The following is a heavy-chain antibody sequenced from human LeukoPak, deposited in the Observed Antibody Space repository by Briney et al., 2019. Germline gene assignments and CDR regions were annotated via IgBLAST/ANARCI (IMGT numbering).Heavy chain of an antibody. Sequence: GGSLRLSCAASGFIFSSYSMHWVRQAPGKGLEWVAVISYDGSNKYYADSVKGRFTISRDNSKNTLYLQMNSLRAEDTAVYYCARDLAIVVVVAAIRPPDYWGQGTLVTVSS. CDR3: ARDLAIVVVVAAIRPPDY. V-gene: IGHV3-30*04. D-gene: IGHD2-15*01. CDR1: GFIFSSYS. J-gene: IGHJ4*02. CDR2: ISYDGSNK.